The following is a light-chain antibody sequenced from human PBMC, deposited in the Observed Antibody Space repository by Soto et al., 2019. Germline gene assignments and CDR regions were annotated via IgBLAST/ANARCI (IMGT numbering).Light chain of an antibody. J-gene: IGKJ1*01. V-gene: IGKV3-20*01. Sequence: EIVLTQSPGTLSLSPGERGTLSCRASQSVSSNFLAWYQQKPGQAPRLLIFDASTRATGIPDRFTGSASWTDFTLTIGRLEPEDFAVYYCQFYGDPPKTFGQGTKVDIK. CDR1: QSVSSNF. CDR3: QFYGDPPKT. CDR2: DAS.